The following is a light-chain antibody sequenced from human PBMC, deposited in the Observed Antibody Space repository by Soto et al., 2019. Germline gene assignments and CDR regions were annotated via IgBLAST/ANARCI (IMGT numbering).Light chain of an antibody. CDR3: EQYNNRPPWT. V-gene: IGKV3-15*01. Sequence: EIVMTQSPATLSVSPGERATLSCRASQSVGTSLAWYQQKPGQAPRLLIYGASTRATGIPARFGGSGSGTEFTLSNSSLQSEDCAVSYCEQYNNRPPWTFGRGTKVEIK. J-gene: IGKJ1*01. CDR1: QSVGTS. CDR2: GAS.